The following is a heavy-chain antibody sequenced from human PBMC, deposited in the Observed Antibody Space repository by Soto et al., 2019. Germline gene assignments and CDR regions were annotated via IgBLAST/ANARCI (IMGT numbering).Heavy chain of an antibody. CDR2: ISPGGTTT. CDR3: STYADDYGDYHDY. Sequence: GGSLRLSCEVSGLTFSRYSLKWVRQAPGKGLDWISYISPGGTTTYYSDAVKGRFTVSRDDAENSIFLQMNSLKDEDTAVYYCSTYADDYGDYHDYWGQGTLVTVSS. CDR1: GLTFSRYS. V-gene: IGHV3-48*02. J-gene: IGHJ4*02. D-gene: IGHD4-17*01.